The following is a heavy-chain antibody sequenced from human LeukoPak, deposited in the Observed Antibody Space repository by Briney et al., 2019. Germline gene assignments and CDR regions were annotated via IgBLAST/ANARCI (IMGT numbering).Heavy chain of an antibody. V-gene: IGHV3-48*04. CDR3: ARGPSSSSVDY. J-gene: IGHJ4*02. D-gene: IGHD6-6*01. CDR2: ISSSGSTI. Sequence: GGSLRLSCAASGFTFSSYAMSWVRQAPGKGLEWVSYISSSGSTIYYADSVKGRFTISRDNAKNSLYLQMNSLRAEDTAVYYCARGPSSSSVDYWGQGTLVTVSS. CDR1: GFTFSSYA.